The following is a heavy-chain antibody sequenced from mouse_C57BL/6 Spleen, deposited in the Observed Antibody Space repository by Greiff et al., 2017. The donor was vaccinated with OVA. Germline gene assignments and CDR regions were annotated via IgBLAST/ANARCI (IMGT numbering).Heavy chain of an antibody. Sequence: QVQLQQPGAELVMPGASVKLSCKASGYTFTSYWMHWVKQRPGQGLEWIGEIDPSDSYTNYNQKFKGKSTLTVDKSSSTAYMQLSSLTSEDSAVYYCARVSYYDGSSSYYFDYWGQGTTLTVSS. D-gene: IGHD1-1*01. CDR2: IDPSDSYT. CDR1: GYTFTSYW. J-gene: IGHJ2*01. V-gene: IGHV1-69*01. CDR3: ARVSYYDGSSSYYFDY.